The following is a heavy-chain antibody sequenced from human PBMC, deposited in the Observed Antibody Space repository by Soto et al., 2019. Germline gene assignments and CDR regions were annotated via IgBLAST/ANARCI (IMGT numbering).Heavy chain of an antibody. V-gene: IGHV1-69*06. D-gene: IGHD6-6*01. Sequence: QVQLVQSGAEVKKPGSSVKVSCKASGGTFTSYAFSWVRQAPGQGLEWMGGIIPIFDTANYAQKFQGRVTITADKSTSTAYMELSSLRSEDTAVYYCARSFLEYSSSSHYYYGMDVWGQGTTVTVSS. CDR1: GGTFTSYA. CDR3: ARSFLEYSSSSHYYYGMDV. J-gene: IGHJ6*02. CDR2: IIPIFDTA.